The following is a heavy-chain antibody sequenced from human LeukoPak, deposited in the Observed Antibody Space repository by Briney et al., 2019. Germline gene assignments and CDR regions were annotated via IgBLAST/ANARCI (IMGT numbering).Heavy chain of an antibody. Sequence: SETLSLTCAVSGGSFSGYYWSWIRQPPGKGLEWIGYIYYSGSTNYNPSLKSRVTISVDTSKNQFSLQLSSVTAADTAVYYCARGDAYYFDYWGQGTLVTVSS. CDR3: ARGDAYYFDY. CDR2: IYYSGST. V-gene: IGHV4-59*12. J-gene: IGHJ4*02. CDR1: GGSFSGYY.